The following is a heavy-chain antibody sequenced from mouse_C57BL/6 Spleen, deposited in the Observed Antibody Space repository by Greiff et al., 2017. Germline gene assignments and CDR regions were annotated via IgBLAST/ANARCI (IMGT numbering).Heavy chain of an antibody. CDR3: ARGEEHDGYRMDY. CDR2: INPSSGYT. D-gene: IGHD2-3*01. V-gene: IGHV1-7*01. J-gene: IGHJ4*01. CDR1: GYTFTSYW. Sequence: QVQLQQSGAELAKPGASVKLSCKASGYTFTSYWMHWVKQRPGQGLEWIGYINPSSGYTKYNQKFKDKATLTADKSSSTAYMQLRSLTYEDSAVYYCARGEEHDGYRMDYWGQGTSVTVSS.